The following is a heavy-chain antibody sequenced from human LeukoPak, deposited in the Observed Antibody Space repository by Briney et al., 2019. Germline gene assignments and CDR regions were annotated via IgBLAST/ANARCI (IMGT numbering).Heavy chain of an antibody. V-gene: IGHV4-39*07. CDR2: IYYSGST. J-gene: IGHJ3*02. D-gene: IGHD1-26*01. CDR3: ARGWELPMGAFDI. Sequence: SETLSLTCTVSGGSISSSSYYWGWIRQPPGKGLEWIGSIYYSGSTYYNPSLKSRVTISVDTSKNQFSLKLSSVTAADTAVYYCARGWELPMGAFDIWGQGTMVTVSS. CDR1: GGSISSSSYY.